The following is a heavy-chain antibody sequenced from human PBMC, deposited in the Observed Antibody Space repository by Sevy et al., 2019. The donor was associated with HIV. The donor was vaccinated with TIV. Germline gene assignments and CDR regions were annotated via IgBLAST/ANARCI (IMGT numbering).Heavy chain of an antibody. Sequence: GESLKISCKGSGYSVSTYWIAWVRQMPGKGLEWMGIIYPGDSDTRYSPSFQGQVTFSADKSISTAYLQWSSLKASDSAMYYCARRRGSSAWVDYWGQGTLVTVSS. CDR2: IYPGDSDT. V-gene: IGHV5-51*01. CDR3: ARRRGSSAWVDY. CDR1: GYSVSTYW. J-gene: IGHJ4*02. D-gene: IGHD6-6*01.